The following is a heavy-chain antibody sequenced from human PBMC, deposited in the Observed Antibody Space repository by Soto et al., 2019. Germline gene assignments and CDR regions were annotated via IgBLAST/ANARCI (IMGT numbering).Heavy chain of an antibody. CDR2: INPDGSEK. J-gene: IGHJ4*02. V-gene: IGHV3-7*04. Sequence: EVQLVESGGDLVQPGGSLRLSCAASGFTFSRLWMTWVRQAPGKGLEWVANINPDGSEKYSVDSVKGRFTIYRDNVKNSLYLQMNNLRAEDTAVYFCARGYTSSPLFEDYFDYWGQGALVTVSS. CDR3: ARGYTSSPLFEDYFDY. D-gene: IGHD6-13*01. CDR1: GFTFSRLW.